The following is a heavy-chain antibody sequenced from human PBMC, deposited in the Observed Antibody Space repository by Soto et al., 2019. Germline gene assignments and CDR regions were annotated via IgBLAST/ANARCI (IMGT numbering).Heavy chain of an antibody. Sequence: GGSVKVSCKASGGTFSSYAISWVRQAPGQGLEWMGGIIPIFGTANYAQKFQGRVTITADESTSTAYMELSSLRSEDTAVYYCACPLRITMIVVPHNPHYAFDIWGQGTMVTVSS. J-gene: IGHJ3*02. CDR1: GGTFSSYA. CDR2: IIPIFGTA. CDR3: ACPLRITMIVVPHNPHYAFDI. D-gene: IGHD3-22*01. V-gene: IGHV1-69*13.